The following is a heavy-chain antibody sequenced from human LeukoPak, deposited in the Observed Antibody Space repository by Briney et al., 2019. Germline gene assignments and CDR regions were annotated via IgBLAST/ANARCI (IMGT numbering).Heavy chain of an antibody. CDR2: IIPIFGTA. Sequence: SVKVSCKASGGTFSSYAISWVRQAPGQGLEWMGGIIPIFGTANYAQKFQGRVTITTDESTSTAYMGLSSLRSEDTAVYYCARMLWRDGYNFPYWGQGTLVTVSS. V-gene: IGHV1-69*05. D-gene: IGHD5-24*01. CDR3: ARMLWRDGYNFPY. CDR1: GGTFSSYA. J-gene: IGHJ4*02.